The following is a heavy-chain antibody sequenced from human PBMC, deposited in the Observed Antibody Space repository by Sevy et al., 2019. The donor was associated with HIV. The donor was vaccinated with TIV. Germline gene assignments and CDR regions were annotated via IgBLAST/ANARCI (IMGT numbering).Heavy chain of an antibody. CDR1: GDSISSNY. J-gene: IGHJ6*02. CDR3: PRQSVTYDILTGWNYYGVDV. CDR2: IYYSGST. D-gene: IGHD3-9*01. V-gene: IGHV4-59*08. Sequence: SETLSLTCTVSGDSISSNYWNWIRQPPGKGLEWIGYIYYSGSTNYNPSLKSRVTISVDTSKNQFSLRLSSVTAADTAVYYGPRQSVTYDILTGWNYYGVDVWGQGTTVTVSS.